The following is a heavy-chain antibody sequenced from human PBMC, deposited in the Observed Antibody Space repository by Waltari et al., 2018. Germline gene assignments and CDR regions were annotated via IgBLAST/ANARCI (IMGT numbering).Heavy chain of an antibody. CDR1: GGPISSYH. D-gene: IGHD6-19*01. Sequence: QVQLQESGTGLVKPSVTLSLTCTVSGGPISSYHWSWIRQPPGKGLEWIGYIYYSGSTNYNPSLKSRVTISVDTSKNQFSLKLSSVTAADTAVYYCASLYSSGWYDAFDIWGQGTMVTVSS. CDR2: IYYSGST. V-gene: IGHV4-59*08. CDR3: ASLYSSGWYDAFDI. J-gene: IGHJ3*02.